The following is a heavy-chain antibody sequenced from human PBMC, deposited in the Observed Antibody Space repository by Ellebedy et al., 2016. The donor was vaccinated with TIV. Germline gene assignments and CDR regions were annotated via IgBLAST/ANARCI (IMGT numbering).Heavy chain of an antibody. CDR1: GFTFSNYW. J-gene: IGHJ4*02. CDR2: IRQDGNEQ. D-gene: IGHD1-14*01. V-gene: IGHV3-7*01. CDR3: ARSALKGERNRNEIDY. Sequence: GESLKISCVASGFTFSNYWMSWVRQAPGKGLEWVANIRQDGNEQYYVDSLKGRFTIFRDNAENSLVLQMNSLRAEDTAVYYCARSALKGERNRNEIDYWGQGTLVTVSS.